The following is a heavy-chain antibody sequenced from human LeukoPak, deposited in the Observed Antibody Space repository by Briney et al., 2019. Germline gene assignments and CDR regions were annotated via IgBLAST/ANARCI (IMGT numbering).Heavy chain of an antibody. CDR3: VTRAAWPYNWFDP. CDR2: IYHSGST. V-gene: IGHV4-4*02. Sequence: PSGTLSLTCAVSGGSISSSNWWSWVRQPPGKGLEWIGEIYHSGSTNYNPSLKSRVTISVDKSKNQFSLKLSSVTAADTAVYYCVTRAAWPYNWFDPWGQETLVTVSS. D-gene: IGHD2-15*01. J-gene: IGHJ5*02. CDR1: GGSISSSNW.